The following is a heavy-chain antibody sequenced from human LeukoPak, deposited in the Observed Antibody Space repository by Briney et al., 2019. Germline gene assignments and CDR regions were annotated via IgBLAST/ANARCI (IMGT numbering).Heavy chain of an antibody. D-gene: IGHD2-15*01. CDR3: AKDGSYCSGGSCYLEYFQH. Sequence: PGGSLRLSCAASGFTFSSYAMNWVRQAPGKGLEWVSAISGSGGSTYYADSVKGRFTISRDNSKNTLYLQMNSLRAEDTAVYYCAKDGSYCSGGSCYLEYFQHWGQGTLVTVSS. CDR1: GFTFSSYA. V-gene: IGHV3-23*01. J-gene: IGHJ1*01. CDR2: ISGSGGST.